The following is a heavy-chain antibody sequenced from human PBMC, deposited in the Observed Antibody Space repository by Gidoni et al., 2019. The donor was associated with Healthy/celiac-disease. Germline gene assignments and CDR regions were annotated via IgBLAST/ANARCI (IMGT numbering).Heavy chain of an antibody. J-gene: IGHJ3*02. Sequence: QVQLQESGPGLVKPSETLSLTCTVSGGSISSYYWSWIRQPPGKGLEWIGYIYYSGRTNYNPSLKSRVTISVDTSKNQFSLKLSSVTAADTAVYYCARESWAYGSNAFDIWGQGTMVTVSS. CDR1: GGSISSYY. CDR2: IYYSGRT. V-gene: IGHV4-59*01. CDR3: ARESWAYGSNAFDI. D-gene: IGHD3-10*01.